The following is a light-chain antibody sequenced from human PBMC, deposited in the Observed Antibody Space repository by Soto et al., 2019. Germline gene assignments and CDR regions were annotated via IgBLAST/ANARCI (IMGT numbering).Light chain of an antibody. V-gene: IGKV1-5*03. Sequence: DIKMTQSPSTLSASVGDRVTITCRASQSIMSWLAWYQQKPGKAPKLLIYKASDLDVGVPSRFSGSGSGTEFTLTISSLQSDDVATYYCQQYNAYSPWTFGQGTKVDIK. CDR2: KAS. CDR1: QSIMSW. J-gene: IGKJ1*01. CDR3: QQYNAYSPWT.